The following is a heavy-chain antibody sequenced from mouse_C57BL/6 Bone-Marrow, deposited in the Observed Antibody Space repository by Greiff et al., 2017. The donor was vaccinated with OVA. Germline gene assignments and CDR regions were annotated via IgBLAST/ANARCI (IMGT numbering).Heavy chain of an antibody. CDR1: AVDFSRYW. D-gene: IGHD2-4*01. CDR2: INPDSSTI. J-gene: IGHJ4*01. V-gene: IGHV4-1*01. Sequence: ASAVDFSRYWMSWVRRAPGKGLEWIGEINPDSSTINYAPSLKDKFIISRDNAKNTLYLQMSKVRSEDTALYYCARDPLYYDYDNYAMDYWGQGTSVTVSS. CDR3: ARDPLYYDYDNYAMDY.